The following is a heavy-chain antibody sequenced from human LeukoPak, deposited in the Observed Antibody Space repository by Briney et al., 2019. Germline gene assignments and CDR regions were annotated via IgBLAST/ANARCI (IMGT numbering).Heavy chain of an antibody. CDR3: AATYDYIWGNYRQFDY. D-gene: IGHD3-16*02. J-gene: IGHJ4*02. CDR2: IYYTGTT. CDR1: GGSIRSYY. V-gene: IGHV4-59*08. Sequence: PSETLSLTCSVSGGSIRSYYWNWIRQSPGKGLECIGYIYYTGTTKYNPSLKSRVTISLDTSSNQFSLKLSSVTAPDTAVYYCAATYDYIWGNYRQFDYWGQGTLVTVSS.